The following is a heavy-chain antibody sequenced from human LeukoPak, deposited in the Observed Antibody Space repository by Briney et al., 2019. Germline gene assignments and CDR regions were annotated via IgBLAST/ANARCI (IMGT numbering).Heavy chain of an antibody. CDR1: GYTFTSYA. CDR2: INTNTGNP. D-gene: IGHD3-10*01. Sequence: GASVKVSCKASGYTFTSYAMNWVRQAPGQGLEWMGWINTNTGNPTYAQGFTGRFVFSLDTSVSTAYLQISSLKAEDTAVYYCARSILQIYYGGDAFDIWGQGTMVTVSS. CDR3: ARSILQIYYGGDAFDI. V-gene: IGHV7-4-1*02. J-gene: IGHJ3*02.